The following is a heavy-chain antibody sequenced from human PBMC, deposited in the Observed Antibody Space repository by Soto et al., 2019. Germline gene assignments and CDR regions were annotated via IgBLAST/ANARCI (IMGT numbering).Heavy chain of an antibody. CDR2: IKQDGSEK. CDR3: ARALLGSLYYFDY. CDR1: GFTFSSYW. D-gene: IGHD3-10*01. V-gene: IGHV3-7*01. J-gene: IGHJ4*02. Sequence: PGWSLRLSCASSGFTFSSYWMSWVRQAPGKGLEWVANIKQDGSEKYYVDSVKGRFTISRDNAKNSLSLQMNSLRAEDTAVYYCARALLGSLYYFDYWGQGTLVTVSS.